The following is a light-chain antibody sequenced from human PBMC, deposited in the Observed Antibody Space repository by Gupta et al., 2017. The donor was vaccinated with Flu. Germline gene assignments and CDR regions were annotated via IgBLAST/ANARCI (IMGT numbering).Light chain of an antibody. CDR3: AADDTSRSDMV. Sequence: VTNCATESSTTIVEGGDIYWYQHTPEAAPRLLMCVDSKRHSGVPERCSGAKSATSASMTTSGLPAEEEGVYYCAADDTSRSDMVFGGGTKLTVL. CDR1: STTIVEGGD. J-gene: IGLJ3*02. CDR2: VDS. V-gene: IGLV1-40*01.